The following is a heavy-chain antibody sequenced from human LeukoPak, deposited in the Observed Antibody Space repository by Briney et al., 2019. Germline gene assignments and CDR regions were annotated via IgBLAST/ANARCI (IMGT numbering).Heavy chain of an antibody. CDR2: ISAYNGNT. Sequence: ASVKVSCKASGGTFISYAISWVRQAPGQGLEWMGWISAYNGNTNYAQKLQGRVTMTTDTSTSTAYMELRSLRSDDTAVYYCARDPPYCSSTSCYFPFDYWGQGTLVTVSS. J-gene: IGHJ4*02. CDR1: GGTFISYA. CDR3: ARDPPYCSSTSCYFPFDY. D-gene: IGHD2-2*01. V-gene: IGHV1-18*01.